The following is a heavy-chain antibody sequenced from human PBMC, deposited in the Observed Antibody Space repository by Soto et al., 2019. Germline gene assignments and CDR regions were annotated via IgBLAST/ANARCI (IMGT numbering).Heavy chain of an antibody. CDR1: GYTFTSYG. Sequence: QVQLVQSGAEVKKPGASVKVSCKASGYTFTSYGISWVRQAPGQGLEWMGWISAYNGNTNYAQKLQGRVTMTTDTSTSTAYMELRSLTSDDTAVYYCSSRYPGIAAAATYDAFDIWGQGTMVTVSS. CDR2: ISAYNGNT. V-gene: IGHV1-18*01. D-gene: IGHD6-13*01. CDR3: SSRYPGIAAAATYDAFDI. J-gene: IGHJ3*02.